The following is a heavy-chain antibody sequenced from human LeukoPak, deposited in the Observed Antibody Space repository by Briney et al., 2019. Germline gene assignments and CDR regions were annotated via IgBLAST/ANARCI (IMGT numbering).Heavy chain of an antibody. D-gene: IGHD3-10*01. V-gene: IGHV3-74*01. CDR1: GFTFSSYW. Sequence: PGGSLRLSCAASGFTFSSYWMHWVRQAPGKGLVWVSRINSDGRTTTYADSVKGRFTISRDNAKNTLYLQMNSVRAEDTAVYYCARVTYYYGSGSLAVYYFDYWGQGTLVTVSS. CDR2: INSDGRTT. J-gene: IGHJ4*02. CDR3: ARVTYYYGSGSLAVYYFDY.